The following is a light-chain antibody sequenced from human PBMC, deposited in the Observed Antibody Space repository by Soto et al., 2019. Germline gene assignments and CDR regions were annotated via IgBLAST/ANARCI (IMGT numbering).Light chain of an antibody. V-gene: IGLV2-14*01. Sequence: QSALTQPASVSGSPGQSITISCTGTSSDVGGYNYVSWYQQHPGKAPKLMIYDVSNRPSGVSNRFSGSKSGNMASLTISGLQAEDEADYYCSSYTSSSTPPVFGGGTKVTVL. CDR3: SSYTSSSTPPV. CDR2: DVS. J-gene: IGLJ2*01. CDR1: SSDVGGYNY.